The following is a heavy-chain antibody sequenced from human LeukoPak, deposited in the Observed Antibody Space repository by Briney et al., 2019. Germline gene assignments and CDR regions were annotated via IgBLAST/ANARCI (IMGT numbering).Heavy chain of an antibody. Sequence: QAGGSLRLSCAASGFTFSSYAMSWVRQAPGKGLEWVSAISGSGGSTYYADSVKGRFTISRDNSKNMLYLQMNSLRAEDTAVYYCAKGLCSCWYKVLDYWGQGTLVTVSS. V-gene: IGHV3-23*01. J-gene: IGHJ4*02. CDR3: AKGLCSCWYKVLDY. CDR2: ISGSGGST. D-gene: IGHD6-13*01. CDR1: GFTFSSYA.